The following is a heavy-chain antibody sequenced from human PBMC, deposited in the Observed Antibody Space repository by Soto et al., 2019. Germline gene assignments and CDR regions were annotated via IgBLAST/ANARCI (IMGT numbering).Heavy chain of an antibody. CDR1: GYRFIDFF. D-gene: IGHD3-3*01. J-gene: IGHJ4*02. CDR3: ARDGDDFWSGYSPTFDY. Sequence: GASVKVSCKASGYRFIDFFIHFVRQAPGQGLEWMGWINPYTGNTNYAQKLQGRVTMTTDTATSTAYMELRSLRSDDTAVSYCARDGDDFWSGYSPTFDYWGQGTLVTVSS. CDR2: INPYTGNT. V-gene: IGHV1-18*04.